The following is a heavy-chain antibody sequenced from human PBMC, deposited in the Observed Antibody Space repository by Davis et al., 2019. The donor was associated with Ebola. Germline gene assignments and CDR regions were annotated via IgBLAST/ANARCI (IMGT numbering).Heavy chain of an antibody. CDR2: INGGNGDT. CDR3: VRGPNPYGSVWSFDY. CDR1: GYIFTSYA. J-gene: IGHJ4*02. V-gene: IGHV1-3*01. Sequence: AASVKVSCKASGYIFTSYAMHWVRQAPGQRLEWMGWINGGNGDTKYSQKFRDRVTITRDTSASTSYMELSSLRSEDTAVYYCVRGPNPYGSVWSFDYWGQGTLATVSS. D-gene: IGHD6-19*01.